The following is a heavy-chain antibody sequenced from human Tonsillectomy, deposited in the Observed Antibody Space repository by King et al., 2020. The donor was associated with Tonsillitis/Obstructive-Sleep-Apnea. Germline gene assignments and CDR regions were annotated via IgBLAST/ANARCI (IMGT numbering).Heavy chain of an antibody. J-gene: IGHJ4*02. Sequence: VQLVESGGGLVKPGGSLMLSCEASAFAFAYYTFDWVRQAPGKGLEWVSSIDATGNHVYYADSMKGRFTIPRDNAKKSLYLEMTSLRADDTAVYYCARDLSIAYFDYWGQGTLVTVSS. CDR3: ARDLSIAYFDY. CDR1: AFAFAYYT. V-gene: IGHV3-21*01. CDR2: IDATGNHV.